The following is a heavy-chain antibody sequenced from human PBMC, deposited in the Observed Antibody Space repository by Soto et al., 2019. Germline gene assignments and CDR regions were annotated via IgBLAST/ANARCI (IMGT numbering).Heavy chain of an antibody. Sequence: PSETLSLTCAVYGGSFSVYYLSWIRQPPGKELERIGEINPSGSTNYNPSLKSRVTISVFTSKNQFSLKLSSVTAADTAVYYCARGRGGIAAPRYWGQGTLVTFSS. J-gene: IGHJ4*02. CDR2: INPSGST. CDR1: GGSFSVYY. CDR3: ARGRGGIAAPRY. D-gene: IGHD6-13*01. V-gene: IGHV4-34*01.